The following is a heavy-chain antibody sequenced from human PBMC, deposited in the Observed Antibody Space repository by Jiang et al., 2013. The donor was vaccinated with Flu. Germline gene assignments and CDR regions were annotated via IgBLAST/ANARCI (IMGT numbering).Heavy chain of an antibody. CDR2: IIPMFGLT. CDR1: GGFFSSYA. CDR3: ARDFLGRYYDSSGYGAFDI. V-gene: IGHV1-69*15. J-gene: IGHJ3*02. D-gene: IGHD3-22*01. Sequence: GAEVKKPGSSVKVSCKASGGFFSSYAISWVRQAPGQGLEWMGRIIPMFGLTNYAQQFQGRVLITADESTSTAYMELSSLRSEDTAVYYCARDFLGRYYDSSGYGAFDIWGQGTMVTVSS.